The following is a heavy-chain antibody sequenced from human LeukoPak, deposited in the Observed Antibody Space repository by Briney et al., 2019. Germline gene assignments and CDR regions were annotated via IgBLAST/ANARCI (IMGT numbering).Heavy chain of an antibody. D-gene: IGHD3-10*01. CDR2: LDPSDSYT. J-gene: IGHJ4*02. V-gene: IGHV5-10-1*01. CDR3: ARRGGVTSEDH. CDR1: GYSFTTYW. Sequence: GESLKISCKASGYSFTTYWISWVRQMPGKGLEWMGRLDPSDSYTNYSPSFQSHVTISADKSISTAYLQWSSLKASDTAMYYCARRGGVTSEDHWGQGTLVTVSS.